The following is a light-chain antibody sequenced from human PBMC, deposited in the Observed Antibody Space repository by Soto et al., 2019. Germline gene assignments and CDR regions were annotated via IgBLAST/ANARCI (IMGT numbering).Light chain of an antibody. Sequence: IQLTQSPSSLSASVGDRVTITCRASQGISSYLAWYQQKPGKAPKLLIYAASTLQSGVPSRFSGSGSGTDFTLIISSLRPEDFATYYCQQLNSYPPTFGPGTKVDIK. CDR1: QGISSY. CDR2: AAS. J-gene: IGKJ3*01. CDR3: QQLNSYPPT. V-gene: IGKV1-9*01.